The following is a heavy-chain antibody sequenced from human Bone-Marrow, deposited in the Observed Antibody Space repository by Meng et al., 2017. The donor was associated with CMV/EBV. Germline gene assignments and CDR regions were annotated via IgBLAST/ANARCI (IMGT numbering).Heavy chain of an antibody. CDR1: GFTFSSYS. V-gene: IGHV3-21*01. Sequence: GESLKISCAASGFTFSSYSMNWVRQAPGKGLEWVSSISSSSSYIYYADSVKGRFTISRDNAKNSLYLQMNSLRAEDTAVYYCARAQSPYYDFWSGHYYYYGMDVWGQGTTVTVSS. D-gene: IGHD3-3*01. CDR3: ARAQSPYYDFWSGHYYYYGMDV. CDR2: ISSSSSYI. J-gene: IGHJ6*02.